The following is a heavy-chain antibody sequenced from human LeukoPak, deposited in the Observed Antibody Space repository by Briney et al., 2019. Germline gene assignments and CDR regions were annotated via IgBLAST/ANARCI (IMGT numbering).Heavy chain of an antibody. CDR2: ISSSSSYI. J-gene: IGHJ4*02. D-gene: IGHD6-19*01. CDR3: ASSAGQIAVVGTY. Sequence: PGGSLRLSCAASGFTFSSYSMNWVRQAPGKGLEWVSSISSSSSYIYYADSVKGRFTISRDNAKNSLYLQMNSLRAEDTAVYYCASSAGQIAVVGTYWGQGTLVTVSS. V-gene: IGHV3-21*01. CDR1: GFTFSSYS.